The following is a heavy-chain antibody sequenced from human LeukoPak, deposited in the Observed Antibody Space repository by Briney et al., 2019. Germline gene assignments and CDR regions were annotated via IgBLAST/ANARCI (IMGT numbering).Heavy chain of an antibody. CDR2: ISGSGGST. Sequence: GVSLRLCCAASGFTFSSYAMSWVRQAPGKGLEWVSAISGSGGSTYYVDSVKGRFTMSRDNSKNTLSLQMNSLRAEDTAVYYCAKGRYYYDSSDAFDIWGQGTMVTVSS. CDR1: GFTFSSYA. V-gene: IGHV3-23*01. J-gene: IGHJ3*02. CDR3: AKGRYYYDSSDAFDI. D-gene: IGHD3-22*01.